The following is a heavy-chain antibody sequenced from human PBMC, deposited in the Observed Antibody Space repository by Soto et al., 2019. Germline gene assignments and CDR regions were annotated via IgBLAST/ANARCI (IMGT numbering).Heavy chain of an antibody. D-gene: IGHD2-15*01. CDR2: IYYSGST. CDR1: GGSISSSSYY. CDR3: AMVVAATDFFDY. V-gene: IGHV4-39*01. Sequence: PSETLSHTCTVSGGSISSSSYYWGWIRQPPGKGLEWIGSIYYSGSTYYNPSLKSRVTISVDTSKNQFSLKLSSVTAADTAVYYCAMVVAATDFFDYWGQGTLVTVFS. J-gene: IGHJ4*02.